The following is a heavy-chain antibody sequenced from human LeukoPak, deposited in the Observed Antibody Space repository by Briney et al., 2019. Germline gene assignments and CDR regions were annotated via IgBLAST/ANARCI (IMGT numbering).Heavy chain of an antibody. V-gene: IGHV1-18*01. D-gene: IGHD2-2*01. J-gene: IGHJ3*02. CDR3: ARDPTRGAPDIVVVPAASDAFDI. CDR1: GYTFTSYG. Sequence: GASVKVSCKASGYTFTSYGISWVRQAPGQGLGWMGWISAYNGNTNYAQKLQGRVTMTTDTSMSTAYMELRSLRSDDTAVYYCARDPTRGAPDIVVVPAASDAFDIWGQGTMVTVSS. CDR2: ISAYNGNT.